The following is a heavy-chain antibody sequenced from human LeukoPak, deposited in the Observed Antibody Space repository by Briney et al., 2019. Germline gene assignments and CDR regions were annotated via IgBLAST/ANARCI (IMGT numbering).Heavy chain of an antibody. J-gene: IGHJ6*03. CDR1: GYTFTSYY. V-gene: IGHV1-46*01. D-gene: IGHD2-2*01. Sequence: ASVKVSCKASGYTFTSYYMHWVRQAPGQGLEWMGIINPSGGSTSYAQKFQGRVTMTRDMSTSTVYMELSSLRSEDTAVYYCARGYCSSTSCYANYYYYMDVWGKGTTVTISS. CDR2: INPSGGST. CDR3: ARGYCSSTSCYANYYYYMDV.